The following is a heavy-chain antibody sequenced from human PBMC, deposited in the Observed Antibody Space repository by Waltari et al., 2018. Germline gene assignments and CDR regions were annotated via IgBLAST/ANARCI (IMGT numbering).Heavy chain of an antibody. CDR2: IYYSGST. CDR3: ASSIIAVAGLFDY. V-gene: IGHV4-39*07. D-gene: IGHD6-19*01. J-gene: IGHJ4*02. CDR1: GGSISSSSYY. Sequence: QLQLQESGPGLVKPSETLSLTCTVSGGSISSSSYYWGWIRQPQGKGLEWIWSIYYSGSTFYNPSLKSRVTISVDTSKNQFSLKLSSVTAADTAVYYCASSIIAVAGLFDYWGQGTLVTVSS.